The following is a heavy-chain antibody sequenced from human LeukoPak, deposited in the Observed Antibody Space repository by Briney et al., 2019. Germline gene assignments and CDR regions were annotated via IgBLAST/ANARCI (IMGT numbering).Heavy chain of an antibody. CDR3: ARKLYYDY. J-gene: IGHJ4*02. CDR1: GFTVSSNY. CDR2: IYSGGST. D-gene: IGHD5-24*01. V-gene: IGHV3-66*02. Sequence: GGSLRLSCAASGFTVSSNYMSWVRQAPGKGLEWVSIIYSGGSTYYADSVKGRFTIPRDNSKNTLYLQMNSLRAEDTAVYYCARKLYYDYWGQGTLVTVSS.